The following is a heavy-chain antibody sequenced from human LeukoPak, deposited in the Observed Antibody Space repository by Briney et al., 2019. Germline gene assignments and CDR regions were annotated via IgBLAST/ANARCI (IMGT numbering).Heavy chain of an antibody. V-gene: IGHV1-2*02. CDR3: ARTRYNWNHRYYMDV. CDR2: INPNSGGT. D-gene: IGHD1-1*01. CDR1: GYTFTGYY. J-gene: IGHJ6*03. Sequence: ASVKVSCKASGYTFTGYYMHWVRQAPGQGLEWMGWINPNSGGTNYAQKFQGRVTMSRDTSISTAYMELSRLRSDDTAVYYCARTRYNWNHRYYMDVWGKGTTVTISS.